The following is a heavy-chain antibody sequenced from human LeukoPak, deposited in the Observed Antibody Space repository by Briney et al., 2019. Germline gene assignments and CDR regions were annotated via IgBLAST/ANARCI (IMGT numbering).Heavy chain of an antibody. CDR1: GYNFNIYW. CDR2: IYAGDSDP. J-gene: IGHJ4*02. Sequence: GESLKISCKGSGYNFNIYWIGWVRQMPGTGLEWMGKIYAGDSDPKYSPSFQGQVTVSVDKSINTAYLEWSSLKASDTAIYYCATIKHPSGLLHWGQGTPVVVSS. CDR3: ATIKHPSGLLH. D-gene: IGHD3-10*01. V-gene: IGHV5-51*01.